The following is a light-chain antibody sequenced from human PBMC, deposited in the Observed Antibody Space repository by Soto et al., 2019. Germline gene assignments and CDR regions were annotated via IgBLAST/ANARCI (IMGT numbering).Light chain of an antibody. CDR2: DAS. CDR1: QSVSSY. J-gene: IGKJ2*01. V-gene: IGKV3-11*01. CDR3: QQRRRYT. Sequence: EIVLTQSPATLSLSPGERATLSCRASQSVSSYLAWYQQKPGQAPRLLIYDASNRATGIPARFSGSGSGTDFTLTISSLEPEDFAVYYCQQRRRYTFGQRTKLEIK.